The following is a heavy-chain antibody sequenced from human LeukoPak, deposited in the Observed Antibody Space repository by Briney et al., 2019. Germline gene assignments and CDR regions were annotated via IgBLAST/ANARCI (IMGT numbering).Heavy chain of an antibody. CDR1: GYTFTSYY. J-gene: IGHJ5*02. CDR3: AREPSYGDFAGWFDP. CDR2: INPSGGST. V-gene: IGHV1-46*01. Sequence: GASVKVSCKASGYTFTSYYMHWVRQAPGQGLEWMGIINPSGGSTSYAQKFQGRVTMTRDTSTSTVYMELSSLRSEDTAVYYCAREPSYGDFAGWFDPWGQGTLVTVSS. D-gene: IGHD4-17*01.